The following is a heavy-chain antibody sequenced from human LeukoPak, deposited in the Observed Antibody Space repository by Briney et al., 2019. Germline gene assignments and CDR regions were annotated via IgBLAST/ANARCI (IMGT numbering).Heavy chain of an antibody. D-gene: IGHD6-6*01. CDR1: GFTFDDYG. Sequence: PEGSLRLSCAASGFTFDDYGMSWVRQAPGEGLEWVSAISGSGGSTYYADSVKGRFTISRDNSKNTLYLQMNSLRAEDTAVYYCAKEASSSSAGGVDYWGQGTLVTVSS. CDR2: ISGSGGST. J-gene: IGHJ4*02. V-gene: IGHV3-23*01. CDR3: AKEASSSSAGGVDY.